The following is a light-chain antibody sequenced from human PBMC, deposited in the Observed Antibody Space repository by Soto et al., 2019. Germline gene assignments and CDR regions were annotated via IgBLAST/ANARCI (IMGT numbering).Light chain of an antibody. Sequence: QVTHHPFALSSSMEGGDIIACGASRSISNWLAWYQQRPGIAPKLLIFDASILQSGVPSRFSGSGSGTEFTLSIGRPQTDDIGTYDRQQYGSISPITLGGGTKVDIK. CDR2: DAS. V-gene: IGKV1-5*01. CDR3: QQYGSISPIT. CDR1: RSISNW. J-gene: IGKJ4*01.